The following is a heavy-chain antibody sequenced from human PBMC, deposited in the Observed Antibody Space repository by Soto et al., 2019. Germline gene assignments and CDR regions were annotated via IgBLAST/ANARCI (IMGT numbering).Heavy chain of an antibody. D-gene: IGHD6-19*01. CDR2: ISGSGGST. CDR3: AKDNSGWDGWFDL. J-gene: IGHJ5*02. V-gene: IGHV3-23*01. Sequence: GGSLRLSCAASGFTFSSYAMSWVRQAPGKGLEWVSTISGSGGSTYHADAVKGRLTISRDNSKNALYLQMNSLRAEDTAVYYCAKDNSGWDGWFDLCGHGTLVTVSS. CDR1: GFTFSSYA.